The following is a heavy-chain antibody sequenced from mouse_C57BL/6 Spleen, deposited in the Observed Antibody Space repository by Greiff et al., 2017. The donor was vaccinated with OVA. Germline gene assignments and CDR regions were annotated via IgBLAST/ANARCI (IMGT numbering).Heavy chain of an antibody. CDR3: ARDYYYGSRPHYYAMDY. D-gene: IGHD1-1*01. V-gene: IGHV14-3*01. J-gene: IGHJ4*01. Sequence: EVQLQQSVAELVRPGASVKLSCTASGFNIKNTYMHWVKQRPEQGLEWIGRIDPANGNTKYAPKFQGKATITADTSSNTAYLQLSSLTSEDTAIYYCARDYYYGSRPHYYAMDYWGQGTSVTVSS. CDR1: GFNIKNTY. CDR2: IDPANGNT.